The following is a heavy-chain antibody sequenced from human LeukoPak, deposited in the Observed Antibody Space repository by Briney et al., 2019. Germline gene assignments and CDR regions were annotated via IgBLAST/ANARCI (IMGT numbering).Heavy chain of an antibody. D-gene: IGHD1-26*01. Sequence: PGGSLRLSCAASGFTFSSYSMNWVRQAPGKGLEWVSSISSSSSYIYYADSVKGRFTISRDNSKNTLYLQMNSLRAEDTAVYYCARGTRALRVGATPFDYWGQGTLVTVSS. CDR3: ARGTRALRVGATPFDY. CDR1: GFTFSSYS. J-gene: IGHJ4*02. V-gene: IGHV3-21*01. CDR2: ISSSSSYI.